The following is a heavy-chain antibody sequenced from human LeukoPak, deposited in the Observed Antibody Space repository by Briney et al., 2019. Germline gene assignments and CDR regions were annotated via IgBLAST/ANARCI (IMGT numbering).Heavy chain of an antibody. J-gene: IGHJ3*02. CDR3: APGPPSDSGAFDI. V-gene: IGHV1-69*04. D-gene: IGHD3-10*01. Sequence: SVKVSCMASGGTFSSYAISCVRQALGQRLEWVGRVIPILGIANYAQKFQGRVTITADKSTSTAYMELSSLRSEDTAVYYCAPGPPSDSGAFDIWGQGTMVTVSS. CDR2: VIPILGIA. CDR1: GGTFSSYA.